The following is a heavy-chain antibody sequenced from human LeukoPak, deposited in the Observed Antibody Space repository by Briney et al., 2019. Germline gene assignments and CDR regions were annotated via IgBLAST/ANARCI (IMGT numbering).Heavy chain of an antibody. V-gene: IGHV4-39*01. J-gene: IGHJ4*02. CDR2: IYYSGST. CDR3: ASTSSHDYDFWSGYGDY. D-gene: IGHD3-3*01. Sequence: PSETLSLTCTVSGGSISSSSYYWGWIRQPPGKGLEWIGSIYYSGSTYYNPSLKSRVTISVDTSKNQFSLKLSSVTAADTAVYYCASTSSHDYDFWSGYGDYWGQGTLVTVSS. CDR1: GGSISSSSYY.